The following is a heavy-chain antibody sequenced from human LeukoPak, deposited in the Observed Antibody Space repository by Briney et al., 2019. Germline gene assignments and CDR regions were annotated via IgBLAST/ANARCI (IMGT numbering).Heavy chain of an antibody. D-gene: IGHD2-2*02. CDR1: GYTFTGYY. CDR3: ARDRSVVVPDVIYLNDAFDI. Sequence: VASVKVSCKASGYTFTGYYMHWVRQAPGHGLEWMGWINPNSGGTNYAQKFQGRVTMTRDTSISTAYMELSRLRSDDTAVYYCARDRSVVVPDVIYLNDAFDIWGQGTMVTVSS. J-gene: IGHJ3*02. CDR2: INPNSGGT. V-gene: IGHV1-2*02.